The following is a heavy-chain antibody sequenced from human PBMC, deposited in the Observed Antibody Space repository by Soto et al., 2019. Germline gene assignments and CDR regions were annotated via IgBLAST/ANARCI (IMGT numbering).Heavy chain of an antibody. CDR3: ARLQDATYFDY. CDR2: INAGNGNT. J-gene: IGHJ4*02. CDR1: GYTFTSYA. V-gene: IGHV1-3*01. Sequence: ASVKVSCKASGYTFTSYAMHWVRQAPGQRLEWMGWINAGNGNTKYSQKFQGRVTIARDTSASTAYMELSSLRSEDTAVYYCARLQDATYFDYWGQGALVTVSS.